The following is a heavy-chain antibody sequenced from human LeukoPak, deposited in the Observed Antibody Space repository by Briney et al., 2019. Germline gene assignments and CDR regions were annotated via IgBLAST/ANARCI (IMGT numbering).Heavy chain of an antibody. Sequence: PSQTMSLTCTVSGGSISSGSYYWSWIRQPAGKGLEWIGRIYTSGSTNYNPSLKSRVTISVDTSKNQFSLKLSSVTAADTAVYYCARLDRAAGGILDWYFDLWGRGTLVTVSS. CDR1: GGSISSGSYY. V-gene: IGHV4-61*02. D-gene: IGHD6-13*01. J-gene: IGHJ2*01. CDR3: ARLDRAAGGILDWYFDL. CDR2: IYTSGST.